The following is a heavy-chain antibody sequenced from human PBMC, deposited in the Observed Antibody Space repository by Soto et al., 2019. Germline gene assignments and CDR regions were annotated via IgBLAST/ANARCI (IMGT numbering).Heavy chain of an antibody. CDR1: GSTFSNYA. Sequence: GGSLRLSCAASGSTFSNYAMTWIRQAPGKGLEWVSAISGSADSTYYADSLKGRFTIFRDNSKKTLYLQMNSLRAEDTAVYSCAKTLCSSTSCYDPYYYYGMDVWGQGTTVTVSS. CDR3: AKTLCSSTSCYDPYYYYGMDV. CDR2: ISGSADST. V-gene: IGHV3-23*01. J-gene: IGHJ6*02. D-gene: IGHD2-2*01.